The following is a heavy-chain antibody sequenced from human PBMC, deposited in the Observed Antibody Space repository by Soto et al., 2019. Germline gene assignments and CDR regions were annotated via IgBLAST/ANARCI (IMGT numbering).Heavy chain of an antibody. CDR3: ASLNGTDRYPGYYGMDV. CDR1: GGTFSSYA. J-gene: IGHJ6*04. CDR2: IIPIFGTA. D-gene: IGHD3-9*01. Sequence: GASVKVSCKASGGTFSSYAISWVRQAPGQGLEWMGGIIPIFGTANYAQKSQGRVTITADESTSTAYMELSSLRSEDTAVYYCASLNGTDRYPGYYGMDVWGKGATVTVSS. V-gene: IGHV1-69*13.